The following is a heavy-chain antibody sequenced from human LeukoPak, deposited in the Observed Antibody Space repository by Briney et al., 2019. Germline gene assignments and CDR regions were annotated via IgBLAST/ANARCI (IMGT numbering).Heavy chain of an antibody. D-gene: IGHD4-23*01. CDR1: GGTFSSYA. V-gene: IGHV1-69*05. CDR2: IIPIFGTA. J-gene: IGHJ4*02. CDR3: ARARGTTVVTSDY. Sequence: SVKVSCKASGGTFSSYAISWVRQAPGQGLEWMGGIIPIFGTANYAQKFQGRVTITTDESTSTAYMELSGLRSEDTAVYYCARARGTTVVTSDYWGQGTLVTVSS.